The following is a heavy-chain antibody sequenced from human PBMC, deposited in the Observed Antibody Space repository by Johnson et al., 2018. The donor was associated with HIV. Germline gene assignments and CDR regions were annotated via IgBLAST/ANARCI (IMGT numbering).Heavy chain of an antibody. CDR2: IWYDGSNK. CDR1: GFTFSSYG. D-gene: IGHD1-26*01. V-gene: IGHV3-30*19. J-gene: IGHJ3*02. CDR3: ARLSWDSDAFDI. Sequence: QVQLVESGGGVVQPGRSLRLSCAASGFTFSSYGMHWVRQAPGKGLEWVAVIWYDGSNKYYADSVKGRFTISRDNSKNTLYLQMNSLRAEDTAVYYCARLSWDSDAFDIWGQGTMVTVSS.